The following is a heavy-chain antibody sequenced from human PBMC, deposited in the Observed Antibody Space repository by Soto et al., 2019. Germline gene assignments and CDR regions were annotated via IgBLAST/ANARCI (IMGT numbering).Heavy chain of an antibody. CDR3: ARAGSGGSCYSGGDCYSLDY. V-gene: IGHV4-30-4*01. CDR2: IYYSGST. D-gene: IGHD2-15*01. CDR1: GGSISSGDYY. Sequence: PSETLSLTCTVSGGSISSGDYYWSWIRQPPGKGLEWIGYIYYSGSTYYNPSLKSRVTISVDTSKNQFSLKLSSVTAADTAVYYCARAGSGGSCYSGGDCYSLDYWGQGTLVTVSS. J-gene: IGHJ4*02.